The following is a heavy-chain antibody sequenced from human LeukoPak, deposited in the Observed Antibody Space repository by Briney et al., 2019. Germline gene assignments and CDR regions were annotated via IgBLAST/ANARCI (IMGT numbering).Heavy chain of an antibody. Sequence: PGGFLRLSCAASGFTFSSYGMHWVRQAPGKGLEWVAFIRYDGSNKYYADSVKGRFTISRDNSKNTLYLQMNSLRAEDTAVYYCAKDMTGPFDYWGQGTLVSVSS. CDR1: GFTFSSYG. J-gene: IGHJ4*02. D-gene: IGHD3-9*01. V-gene: IGHV3-30*02. CDR2: IRYDGSNK. CDR3: AKDMTGPFDY.